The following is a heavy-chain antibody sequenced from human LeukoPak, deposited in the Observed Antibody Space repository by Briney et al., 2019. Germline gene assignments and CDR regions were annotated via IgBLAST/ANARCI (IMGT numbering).Heavy chain of an antibody. CDR1: GFTFDDYA. V-gene: IGHV3-9*01. Sequence: GGSLRLSCAASGFTFDDYAMHWVRQAPGKGLEWVSGISWNSGSIGYADSVKGRFTISRDNAKNSLYLQMNSLRAEDTALYYCAKAGGGNSGSFDYWGQGTLVTVSS. D-gene: IGHD4-23*01. J-gene: IGHJ4*02. CDR3: AKAGGGNSGSFDY. CDR2: ISWNSGSI.